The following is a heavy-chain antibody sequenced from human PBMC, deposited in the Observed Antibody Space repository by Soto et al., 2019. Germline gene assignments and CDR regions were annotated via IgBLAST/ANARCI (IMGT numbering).Heavy chain of an antibody. CDR2: IDGSGGIT. D-gene: IGHD3-10*01. J-gene: IGHJ5*02. CDR3: VKNSGWFNT. CDR1: GFTFGTTD. V-gene: IGHV3-23*01. Sequence: QLLQSGGGLVQPGGSLTLSCAASGFTFGTTDMSWVRQAPGEGLEWVSTIDGSGGITYYADSVKGRVTISRDNSRNTVYLQMNSLRGADTALYYCVKNSGWFNTWGQGALVTVSS.